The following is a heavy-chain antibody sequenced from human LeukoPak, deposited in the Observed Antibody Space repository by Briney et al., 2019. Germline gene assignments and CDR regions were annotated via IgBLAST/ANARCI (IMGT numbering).Heavy chain of an antibody. J-gene: IGHJ4*02. V-gene: IGHV4-34*01. CDR2: INHSGST. D-gene: IGHD3-22*01. CDR3: ARKADSSGYYYYFDY. CDR1: GGSFSGYY. Sequence: SETLSLTCAVYGGSFSGYYWSWIRQPPRKGLEWIGEINHSGSTNYNPSLKSRVTISVDTSKNQFSLKLSSVTAADTAVYYCARKADSSGYYYYFDYWGQGTLVTVSS.